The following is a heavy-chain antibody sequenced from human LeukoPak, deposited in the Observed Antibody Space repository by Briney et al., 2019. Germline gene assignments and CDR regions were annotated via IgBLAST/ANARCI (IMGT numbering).Heavy chain of an antibody. V-gene: IGHV4-59*01. CDR3: ASLGGYYESSSYSQLDAFDI. CDR2: VHHSGTA. J-gene: IGHJ3*02. D-gene: IGHD3-22*01. CDR1: NGSISNYF. Sequence: SETLSLTCTVSNGSISNYFWSWIRQPPGKGLEWIGYVHHSGTANYNPSLMSRVNISIDTSEYRLSLKLGSVTAADTALYYCASLGGYYESSSYSQLDAFDIWGQGTVVTVSS.